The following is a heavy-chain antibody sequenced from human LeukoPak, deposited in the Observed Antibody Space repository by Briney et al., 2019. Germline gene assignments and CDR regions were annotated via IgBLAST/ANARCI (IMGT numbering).Heavy chain of an antibody. J-gene: IGHJ5*02. Sequence: SVKVSCKASGYTFTGYYIHWVRQAPGQGLEWMGWINPNSGGTNYAQKFQGRVTMTRDTSISTAYMDLSRLRSDDTAVYYCARDNWNDGDNWFDPWGQGTLVTVSS. V-gene: IGHV1-2*02. CDR3: ARDNWNDGDNWFDP. CDR2: INPNSGGT. D-gene: IGHD1-20*01. CDR1: GYTFTGYY.